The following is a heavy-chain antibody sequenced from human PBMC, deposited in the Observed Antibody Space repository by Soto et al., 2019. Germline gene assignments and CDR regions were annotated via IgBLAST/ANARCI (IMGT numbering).Heavy chain of an antibody. Sequence: EVQLVESGGGLVQPGGSLRLSCVASGFTFSNYWMYWVRQAPGEGLVWVSRINNDGSVSSYADSVKGRLTISRDNVKNTLYVQMDSLRAEDTAVYYCARGDCGGGTCYSLAGSFYYYMDVWGKGTTVTVFS. CDR3: ARGDCGGGTCYSLAGSFYYYMDV. CDR2: INNDGSVS. CDR1: GFTFSNYW. D-gene: IGHD2-15*01. J-gene: IGHJ6*03. V-gene: IGHV3-74*01.